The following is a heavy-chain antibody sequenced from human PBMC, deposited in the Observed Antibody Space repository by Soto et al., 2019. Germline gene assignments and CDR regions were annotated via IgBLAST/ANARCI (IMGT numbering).Heavy chain of an antibody. CDR2: INAGNGNT. Sequence: GAPAKLSCEAPGYTFTSYAMHSVHQENKQRLEWMGWINAGNGNTKYSQKFQGRVTITRDTSASTAYMELSSLRSEDTAVYYCARGYRQTSSIQCLILAYWGQGTLVTVS. J-gene: IGHJ4*02. V-gene: IGHV1-3*01. CDR3: ARGYRQTSSIQCLILAY. CDR1: GYTFTSYA. D-gene: IGHD2-15*01.